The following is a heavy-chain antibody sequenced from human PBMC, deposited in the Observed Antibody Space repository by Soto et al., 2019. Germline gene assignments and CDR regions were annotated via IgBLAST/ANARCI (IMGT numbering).Heavy chain of an antibody. CDR3: ATDSGIVAVPAAMGFDY. J-gene: IGHJ4*03. CDR2: IIPLLRST. Sequence: QVQMVESGAQVKKPGSSVKVSCKASGDSFSTYAVSWVRQAHGQGLEWMGKIIPLLRSTTYAQKFRGRVTITADETTSTAYMDLTSLTAEDTAVYYCATDSGIVAVPAAMGFDYWGHGTLLTVFS. CDR1: GDSFSTYA. D-gene: IGHD2-2*01. V-gene: IGHV1-69*11.